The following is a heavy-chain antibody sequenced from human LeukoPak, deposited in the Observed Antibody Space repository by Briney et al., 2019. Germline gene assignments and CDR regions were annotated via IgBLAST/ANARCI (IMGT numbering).Heavy chain of an antibody. CDR1: GGSTSGYF. D-gene: IGHD5-12*01. CDR2: IYYSGIN. CDR3: AREPTSGREPTSGRPLDY. V-gene: IGHV4-4*07. J-gene: IGHJ4*02. Sequence: SETLSLTCTVSGGSTSGYFWSWIRQPAGKGLEWIGRIYYSGINNYNPSLKGRVTMSLDTSKNHLSPNLSSVTAADTAVYYCAREPTSGREPTSGRPLDYWGQGTLVTVSS.